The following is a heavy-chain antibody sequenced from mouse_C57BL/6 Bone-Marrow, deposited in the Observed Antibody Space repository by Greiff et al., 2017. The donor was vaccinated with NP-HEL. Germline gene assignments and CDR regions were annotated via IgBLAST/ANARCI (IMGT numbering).Heavy chain of an antibody. CDR3: ARRNWAWFAY. CDR2: ISSGSSTI. D-gene: IGHD4-1*01. V-gene: IGHV5-17*01. J-gene: IGHJ3*01. Sequence: EVKLMESGGGLVKPGGSLKLSCAASGFTFSDYGMHWVRQAPEKGLEWVAYISSGSSTIYYADTVKGRFTISRDNAKNTLFLQMTSLRTEDTAMYYCARRNWAWFAYWGQGTLVTVSA. CDR1: GFTFSDYG.